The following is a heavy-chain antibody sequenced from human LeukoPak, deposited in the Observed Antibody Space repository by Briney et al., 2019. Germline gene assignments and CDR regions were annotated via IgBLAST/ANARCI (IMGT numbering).Heavy chain of an antibody. CDR1: GFTVSSNY. CDR3: AREATVFGVNNWFDP. CDR2: ISSGGGTI. D-gene: IGHD3-3*01. Sequence: GGSLRLSCAASGFTVSSNYMSWVRQAPGKGLEWVSYISSGGGTIYYADSVKGRFTISRDSAKNSLYLQMNSLRAEDTAVYYCAREATVFGVNNWFDPWGQGTLVTVSS. J-gene: IGHJ5*02. V-gene: IGHV3-11*04.